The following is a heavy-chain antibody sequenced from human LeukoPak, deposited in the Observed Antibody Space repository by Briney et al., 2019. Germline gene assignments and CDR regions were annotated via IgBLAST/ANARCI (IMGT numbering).Heavy chain of an antibody. Sequence: ASVKVSCKGSGYTFTSYDINWVRQATGQGLEWMGWMNPNSGNTGYAQKFQGRVTITRNTSISTAYMELSSLRSEDTAVYYCARGGNSYGFSADYWGQGTLVTVSS. V-gene: IGHV1-8*03. J-gene: IGHJ4*02. CDR2: MNPNSGNT. CDR1: GYTFTSYD. CDR3: ARGGNSYGFSADY. D-gene: IGHD5-18*01.